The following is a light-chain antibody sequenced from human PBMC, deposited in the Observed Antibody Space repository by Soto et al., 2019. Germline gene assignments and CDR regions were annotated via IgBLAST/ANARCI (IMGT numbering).Light chain of an antibody. CDR3: PHYRTS. V-gene: IGKV3-20*01. Sequence: EIVLTQSPGTLSLSRGERATLSCRASQGVSSGYLAWYQEKPGQPPRLLIYGASSRATGIPDRFSGSGSGTDFTLTITRLAPEEFAVYYCPHYRTSFGGGTKVEIK. CDR1: QGVSSGY. CDR2: GAS. J-gene: IGKJ4*01.